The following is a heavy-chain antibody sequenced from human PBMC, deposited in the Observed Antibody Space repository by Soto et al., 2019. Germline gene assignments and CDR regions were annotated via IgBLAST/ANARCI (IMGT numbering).Heavy chain of an antibody. CDR3: ASHSAHYDILTGYYSYYFDY. Sequence: SETLSLTCTVSGDSMTSGDYSWSWIRQPPGKGLEWLGYIYRTGNTHYSPSLKSRVSISQDTSKNQFSLKLSSVTAAETAVYYCASHSAHYDILTGYYSYYFDYWGQGTLVTVSS. D-gene: IGHD3-9*01. V-gene: IGHV4-30-2*05. CDR1: GDSMTSGDYS. J-gene: IGHJ4*02. CDR2: IYRTGNT.